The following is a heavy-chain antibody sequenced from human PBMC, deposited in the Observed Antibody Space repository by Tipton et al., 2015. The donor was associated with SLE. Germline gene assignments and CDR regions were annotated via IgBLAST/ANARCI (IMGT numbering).Heavy chain of an antibody. Sequence: TLSLTCTVSGGSISGYYWSWVRQPAGKGLEWIGRIYTSASTIYNPSLKSRVTLSSDTSKNQFSLRVRSVTAADTAVYYYAGVDRGPRNFDLWGRGTLVTVSS. CDR2: IYTSAST. CDR3: AGVDRGPRNFDL. CDR1: GGSISGYY. D-gene: IGHD1-26*01. J-gene: IGHJ2*01. V-gene: IGHV4-4*07.